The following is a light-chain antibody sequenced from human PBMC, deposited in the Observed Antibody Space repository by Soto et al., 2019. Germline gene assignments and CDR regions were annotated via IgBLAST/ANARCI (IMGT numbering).Light chain of an antibody. CDR2: DVS. J-gene: IGLJ1*01. CDR3: SSYAGNYVYV. Sequence: QAALTRPLSVSGSPGQSVTSPCTGTSSDVGGYNYVSWYQRHAGKGPKLIIYDVSERPSGVPDRFSASKSGNTASLTISGLQAEDEADYYCSSYAGNYVYVFGSGTKVTVL. V-gene: IGLV2-11*01. CDR1: SSDVGGYNY.